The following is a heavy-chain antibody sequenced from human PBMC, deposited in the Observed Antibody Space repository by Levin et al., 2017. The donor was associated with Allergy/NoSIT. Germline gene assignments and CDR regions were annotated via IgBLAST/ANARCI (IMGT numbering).Heavy chain of an antibody. Sequence: GGSLRLSCAASGFTFSSYEMNWVRQAPGKGLEWVSYISSSGSTIYYADSVKGRFTISRDNAKNSLYLQMNSLRAEDTAVYYCAREPTPHRAGIDYWGQGTLVTVSS. CDR2: ISSSGSTI. D-gene: IGHD1-14*01. J-gene: IGHJ4*02. V-gene: IGHV3-48*03. CDR3: AREPTPHRAGIDY. CDR1: GFTFSSYE.